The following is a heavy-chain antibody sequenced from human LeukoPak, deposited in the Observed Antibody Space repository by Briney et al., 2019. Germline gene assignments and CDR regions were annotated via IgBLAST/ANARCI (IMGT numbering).Heavy chain of an antibody. CDR1: GGSIRRYY. J-gene: IGHJ3*02. D-gene: IGHD4-17*01. CDR2: IFYSGST. V-gene: IGHV4-59*08. CDR3: ARNATVTTRSEAFDI. Sequence: SETLSLTCTVSGGSIRRYYWSWIRQSPGKGLEWIGYIFYSGSTNYNPSLMSRVTISVDTSKNQFSLKLSSVTAADTAVYYCARNATVTTRSEAFDIWGQGTMLTVSS.